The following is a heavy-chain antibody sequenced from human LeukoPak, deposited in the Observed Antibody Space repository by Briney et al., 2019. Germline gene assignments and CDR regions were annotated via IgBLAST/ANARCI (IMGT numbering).Heavy chain of an antibody. V-gene: IGHV4-39*07. J-gene: IGHJ5*02. D-gene: IGHD2-21*02. CDR1: GGSISSSSYY. CDR3: ARRPRVTRGGWFDP. Sequence: SPSETLSLTCTVSGGSISSSSYYWGWIRQPPGKGLEWIGSIYYSGSTYYNPSLKSRVTISVDTSKNQFSLKLSSVTAADTAVYYCARRPRVTRGGWFDPWGQGTLVTVSS. CDR2: IYYSGST.